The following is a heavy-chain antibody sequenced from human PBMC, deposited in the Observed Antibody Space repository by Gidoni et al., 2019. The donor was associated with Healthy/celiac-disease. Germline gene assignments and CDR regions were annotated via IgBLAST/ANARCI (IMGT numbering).Heavy chain of an antibody. CDR3: AGRMIVGGNDAFDI. Sequence: QVQLVQSGAEVKKPGSSVKVSCKASGGTFSSYTISWVRQAPGKGLEWMGRIIPILGIANYAQKFQGRVTITADKSTSTAYMELSSLRSEDTAVYYCAGRMIVGGNDAFDIWGQGTMVTVSS. D-gene: IGHD3-22*01. J-gene: IGHJ3*02. V-gene: IGHV1-69*02. CDR2: IIPILGIA. CDR1: GGTFSSYT.